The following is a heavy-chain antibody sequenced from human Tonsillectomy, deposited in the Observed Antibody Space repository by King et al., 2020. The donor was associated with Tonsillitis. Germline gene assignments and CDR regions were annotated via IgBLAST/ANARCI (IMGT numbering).Heavy chain of an antibody. CDR3: AHRVRMVRGVIGWLDP. V-gene: IGHV2-5*01. D-gene: IGHD2-21*01. CDR1: GVSLSTSGVG. Sequence: ITLKESGPTLVKPTQTLTLTCTFSGVSLSTSGVGVGWIRQPPGKALEWLAHNYWNDDKRYSPSLKSRLTITTDTSKNPVVLTLTNMGPVDTTTYYCAHRVRMVRGVIGWLDPWGQGTLVTVSS. J-gene: IGHJ5*02. CDR2: NYWNDDK.